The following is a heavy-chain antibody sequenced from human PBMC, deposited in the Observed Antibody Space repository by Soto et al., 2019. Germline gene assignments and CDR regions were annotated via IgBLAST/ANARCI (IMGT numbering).Heavy chain of an antibody. CDR2: ISYDGSNK. CDR1: GFTFSSYG. Sequence: GGSLSLSCAASGFTFSSYGMHWVRQAPGKGLEWVAVISYDGSNKYYADSVKGRFTISRDNSKNTLYLQMNSLRAEDTAVYYCAKDGSTPGAFDYWGQGTLVTVSS. D-gene: IGHD2-15*01. J-gene: IGHJ4*02. CDR3: AKDGSTPGAFDY. V-gene: IGHV3-30*18.